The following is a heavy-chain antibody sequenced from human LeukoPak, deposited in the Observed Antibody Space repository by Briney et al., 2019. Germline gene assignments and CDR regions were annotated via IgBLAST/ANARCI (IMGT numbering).Heavy chain of an antibody. Sequence: GASVTVSCKASGYTFTSYDINWVRQATGQGLEWMGWMNPNSGNTGYAQKFQGRVTITADKSTSTAYMELSSLRSEGTAVYYCARCGMGYTYWFDPWGQGTLVTVSS. V-gene: IGHV1-8*01. J-gene: IGHJ5*02. D-gene: IGHD2-8*01. CDR1: GYTFTSYD. CDR2: MNPNSGNT. CDR3: ARCGMGYTYWFDP.